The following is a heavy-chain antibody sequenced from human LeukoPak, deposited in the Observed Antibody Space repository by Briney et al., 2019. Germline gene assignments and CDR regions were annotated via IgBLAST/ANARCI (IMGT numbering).Heavy chain of an antibody. D-gene: IGHD7-27*01. V-gene: IGHV3-49*04. Sequence: GGSLRLSCAASGFTFSSYWMSWVRQAPGKGLEWVGFIRSKAYGGTTEYAASVKGRFTISRDDSKSIAYLQMNSLKTEDTAVYYCTRGLTGEIYWGQGTLVTVSS. J-gene: IGHJ4*02. CDR1: GFTFSSYW. CDR3: TRGLTGEIY. CDR2: IRSKAYGGTT.